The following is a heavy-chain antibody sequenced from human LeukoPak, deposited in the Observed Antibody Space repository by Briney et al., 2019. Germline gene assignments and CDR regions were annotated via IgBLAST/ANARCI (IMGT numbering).Heavy chain of an antibody. V-gene: IGHV3-23*01. CDR2: ISDSGGST. CDR3: AKYLYSGSYFDY. J-gene: IGHJ4*02. D-gene: IGHD1-26*01. CDR1: GFTFSDSY. Sequence: GGSLRLSCAASGFTFSDSYMTWVRQAPGKGLEWVSAISDSGGSTYYADSVKGRFTISRDNSKNTLYLQMNSLRAEDTAIYYCAKYLYSGSYFDYWGQGTLVTVSS.